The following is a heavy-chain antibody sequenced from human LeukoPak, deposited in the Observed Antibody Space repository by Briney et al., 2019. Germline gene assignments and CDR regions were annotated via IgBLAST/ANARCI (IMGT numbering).Heavy chain of an antibody. CDR2: IYHSGST. CDR1: GGSISSSNW. V-gene: IGHV4-4*02. CDR3: ASWIHCYDSSGGDI. J-gene: IGHJ3*02. D-gene: IGHD3-22*01. Sequence: PSETLSLNCAVSGGSISSSNWWSWVRQPPGKGLGWVGEIYHSGSTNYNPSLKSRVTISVDKSKNQFSLKLSSVTAADTAVYYCASWIHCYDSSGGDIWGQGTMVTVSS.